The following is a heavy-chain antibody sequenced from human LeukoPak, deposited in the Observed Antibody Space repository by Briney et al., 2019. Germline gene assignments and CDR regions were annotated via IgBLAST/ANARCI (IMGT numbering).Heavy chain of an antibody. V-gene: IGHV3-11*01. Sequence: GGSLRLSCAASGFTVGSSYMNWVRQAPGKGLEWVSYISTSGSIIFYADSVKGRFTISRDNAKNSLYLQMNSLRAEDTAVYYCARDPKLLTGDHSYYYAMDVWGQGTTVTVSS. CDR2: ISTSGSII. CDR1: GFTVGSSY. J-gene: IGHJ6*02. D-gene: IGHD7-27*01. CDR3: ARDPKLLTGDHSYYYAMDV.